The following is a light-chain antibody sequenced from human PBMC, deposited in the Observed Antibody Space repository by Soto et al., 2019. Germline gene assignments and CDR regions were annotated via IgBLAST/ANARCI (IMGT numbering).Light chain of an antibody. CDR3: FSYAGDSVYV. CDR1: NSDVGSYNL. Sequence: QSALTQPASVSGSPRQSITISCTGTNSDVGSYNLVSWFQQHPGKAPKLVIYVVTKRPSGVSDRFSGSKSGNTASLTISGLQAEDEADYYCFSYAGDSVYVFGTGTKVTVL. CDR2: VVT. J-gene: IGLJ1*01. V-gene: IGLV2-23*02.